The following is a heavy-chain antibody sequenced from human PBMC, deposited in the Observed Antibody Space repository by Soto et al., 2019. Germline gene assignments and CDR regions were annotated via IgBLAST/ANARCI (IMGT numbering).Heavy chain of an antibody. D-gene: IGHD1-26*01. Sequence: QLVQSGAEVKTPGASVRVSCRASGYMFSNYYVHWVRQAPGQGLEWMGWINPTNGDTKYAQKFQGRVTMTRDTSISTVYMEVSSLRSDDTAIFYCARDRRVLSTSRYSLGPWGRGTLVTVSS. CDR3: ARDRRVLSTSRYSLGP. CDR1: GYMFSNYY. CDR2: INPTNGDT. V-gene: IGHV1-2*02. J-gene: IGHJ5*02.